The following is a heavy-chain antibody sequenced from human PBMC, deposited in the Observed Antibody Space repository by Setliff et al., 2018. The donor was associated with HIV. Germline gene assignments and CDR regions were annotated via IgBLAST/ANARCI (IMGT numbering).Heavy chain of an antibody. CDR1: GGSITSYY. Sequence: SETLSLTCTVSGGSITSYYWSWIRQPAGKGLEWFGRIYISGSTKYNPSLESRVTMSVDTSRTQFSLKLRSVTAADTAVYYCARVGASGVPSTMDYYYYMDVWGKGTTVTVSS. D-gene: IGHD3-10*01. CDR2: IYISGST. V-gene: IGHV4-4*07. CDR3: ARVGASGVPSTMDYYYYMDV. J-gene: IGHJ6*03.